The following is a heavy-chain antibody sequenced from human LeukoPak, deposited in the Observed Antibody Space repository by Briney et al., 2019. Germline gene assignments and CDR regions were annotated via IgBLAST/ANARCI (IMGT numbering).Heavy chain of an antibody. D-gene: IGHD5-18*01. Sequence: ASVKVSCKASGYTFTSYGISWVRQAPGQGLEWMGWISAYNGNTNYARKLQGRVTMTTDTSTSTAYMELRSLRSDDTAVYYCARWDTAMVYYYYGMDVWGQGTTVTVSS. V-gene: IGHV1-18*01. CDR1: GYTFTSYG. CDR3: ARWDTAMVYYYYGMDV. CDR2: ISAYNGNT. J-gene: IGHJ6*02.